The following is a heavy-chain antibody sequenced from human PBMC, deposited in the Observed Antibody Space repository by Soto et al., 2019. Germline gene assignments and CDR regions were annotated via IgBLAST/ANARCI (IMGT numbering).Heavy chain of an antibody. J-gene: IGHJ4*02. CDR1: GYTFTSYY. Sequence: GASVKVYCKASGYTFTSYYMHWVRQAPGQGLEWMGWIGTSSGNSNSAQKFRGRVTMTRDTSTSTVYMEMRSLTSADTAVYYCAALGYFKDSGGYVWGQGTLVTVSS. V-gene: IGHV1-2*02. CDR2: IGTSSGNS. D-gene: IGHD2-15*01. CDR3: AALGYFKDSGGYV.